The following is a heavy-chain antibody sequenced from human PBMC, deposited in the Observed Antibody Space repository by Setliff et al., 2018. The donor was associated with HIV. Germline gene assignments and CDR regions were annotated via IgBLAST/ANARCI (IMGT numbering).Heavy chain of an antibody. V-gene: IGHV1-18*01. CDR3: ASYYGSGAHYPYYYYMDV. CDR1: GYTFSNYG. D-gene: IGHD3-10*01. J-gene: IGHJ6*03. Sequence: ASVKVSCKASGYTFSNYGISWVRQAPGQGLEWMGWISPYNGNTNYVQKLQGRVTITTDTSTSTAYMELRSLRSDDTALYYCASYYGSGAHYPYYYYMDVWGKGTTVTVSS. CDR2: ISPYNGNT.